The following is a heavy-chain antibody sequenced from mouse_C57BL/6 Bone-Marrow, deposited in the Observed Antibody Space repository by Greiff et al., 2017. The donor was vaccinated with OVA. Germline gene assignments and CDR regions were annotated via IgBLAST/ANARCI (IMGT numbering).Heavy chain of an antibody. CDR2: IHPNSGST. V-gene: IGHV1-64*01. Sequence: VQVVESGAELVKPGASVKLSCKASGYTFTSYWMHWVKQRPGQGLEWIGMIHPNSGSTNYNEKFKSKATLTVDKSSSTAYMQLSSLTSEDSAVYYCARSLEAWFAYWGQGTLVTVSA. J-gene: IGHJ3*01. CDR3: ARSLEAWFAY. CDR1: GYTFTSYW.